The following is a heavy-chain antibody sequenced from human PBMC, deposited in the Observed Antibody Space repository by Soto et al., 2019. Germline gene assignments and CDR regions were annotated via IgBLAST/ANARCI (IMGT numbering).Heavy chain of an antibody. CDR2: IYPGDSDT. CDR3: ARQLLWFGESDHDAFDI. D-gene: IGHD3-10*01. CDR1: GYSFTSYW. Sequence: GESLKISCKGSGYSFTSYWIGWVRQMPGKGLEWMGIIYPGDSDTRYSPSFQGRVTISADKSISTAYLQWSSLKASDTAMYYCARQLLWFGESDHDAFDIWGQGTMVTVSS. V-gene: IGHV5-51*01. J-gene: IGHJ3*02.